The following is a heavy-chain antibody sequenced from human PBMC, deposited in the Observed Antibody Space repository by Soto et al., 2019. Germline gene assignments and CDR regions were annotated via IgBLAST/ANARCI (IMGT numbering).Heavy chain of an antibody. J-gene: IGHJ4*02. Sequence: QVQLQESGPGLVKPSQTLSLTCTVSGGSITTIDYYWTWIRQRPGEGLEWIAYIHHAGPTYYNQSLQSRITISVDTSQNQYSLKLNSVTAADTAVYFCAGKPNALSYFDYWGQGALVTVSS. CDR2: IHHAGPT. D-gene: IGHD2-8*01. V-gene: IGHV4-31*03. CDR1: GGSITTIDYY. CDR3: AGKPNALSYFDY.